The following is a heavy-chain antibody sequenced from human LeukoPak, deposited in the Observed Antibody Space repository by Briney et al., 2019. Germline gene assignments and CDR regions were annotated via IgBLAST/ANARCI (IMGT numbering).Heavy chain of an antibody. CDR3: AREDPYYYGSGSYPFDY. CDR2: IDSNSDI. D-gene: IGHD3-10*01. CDR1: GFTFSSYT. V-gene: IGHV3-21*01. Sequence: GGSLRLSCAASGFTFSSYTMNWVRQAPGKGLEWVSSIDSNSDIYYADSLKGRFTISRDNAKNSLYLQMNSLRAEDTAVYYCAREDPYYYGSGSYPFDYWGQGTLVTVSS. J-gene: IGHJ4*02.